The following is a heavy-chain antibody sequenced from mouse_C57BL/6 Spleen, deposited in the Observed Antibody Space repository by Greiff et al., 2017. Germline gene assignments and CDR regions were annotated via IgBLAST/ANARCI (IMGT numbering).Heavy chain of an antibody. CDR3: ARDPLDYDFCYYAMDY. D-gene: IGHD2-4*01. J-gene: IGHJ4*01. CDR1: GYTFTSYW. V-gene: IGHV1-72*01. CDR2: IDPTSGGT. Sequence: QVQLQQPGAELVKPGASVKLSCKASGYTFTSYWMHWVKQRPGRGLEWIGRIDPTSGGTNYNEKFKSKATLTVDKPSSTAYMQLSSLTSEDSAVYYGARDPLDYDFCYYAMDYWGQGTSVTVSS.